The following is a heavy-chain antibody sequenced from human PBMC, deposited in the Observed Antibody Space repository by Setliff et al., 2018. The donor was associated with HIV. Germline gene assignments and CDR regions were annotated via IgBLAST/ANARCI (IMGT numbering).Heavy chain of an antibody. V-gene: IGHV4-59*08. CDR3: ARRRCSAASCPDNSWNWLDP. CDR1: GDSISSYY. CDR2: IYYGST. Sequence: NPSETLSPTCTVSGDSISSYYWNWIRQPPGKALEWIGYIYYGSTHYNPSFEGRVTISVDTSKNQFSLKLRSVTAADTAMYYCARRRCSAASCPDNSWNWLDPWGQGTLVTVSS. D-gene: IGHD2-15*01. J-gene: IGHJ5*02.